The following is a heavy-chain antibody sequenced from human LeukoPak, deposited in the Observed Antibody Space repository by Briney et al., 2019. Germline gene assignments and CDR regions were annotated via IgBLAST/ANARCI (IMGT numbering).Heavy chain of an antibody. V-gene: IGHV3-30*04. CDR3: ARVSLSSGCLSN. CDR2: ISFDGSNK. Sequence: GGSLRLSCAASGFTFSNYDVHWVRQAPGKGLEWVAVISFDGSNKYYADSVKGRFTISRDISKNTLYLQMNSLRVEDTAVYYCARVSLSSGCLSNWGQGTLVTVSS. CDR1: GFTFSNYD. D-gene: IGHD6-19*01. J-gene: IGHJ4*02.